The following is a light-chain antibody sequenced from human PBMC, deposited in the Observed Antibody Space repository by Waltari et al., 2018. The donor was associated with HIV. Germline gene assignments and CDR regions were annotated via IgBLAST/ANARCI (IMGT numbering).Light chain of an antibody. Sequence: QSALTQPASVSGSPGPSITISCTGTSSAVGGYNYVSCYQQHPSKAPKVMIYEGKNRPSGVSNRFSGSKYGNTASLTISGRRAEDEAYYYCSSYSSSDTHVVFGGGTKLTVL. V-gene: IGLV2-14*01. CDR2: EGK. CDR3: SSYSSSDTHVV. CDR1: SSAVGGYNY. J-gene: IGLJ2*01.